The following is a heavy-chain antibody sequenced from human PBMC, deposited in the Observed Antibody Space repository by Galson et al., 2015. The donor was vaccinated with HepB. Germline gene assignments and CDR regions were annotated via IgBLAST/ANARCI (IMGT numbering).Heavy chain of an antibody. CDR2: ISYDGSNK. CDR3: ARDALGYCSGGSCSEGGGMDV. Sequence: SLRLSCAASGFIFSTYAMHWVRQAPGKGLESVAVISYDGSNKVYTDSVKDRLTISRDNSKNTLYLQINSLRPEDTAVYYCARDALGYCSGGSCSEGGGMDVWGQGTTVTVSS. D-gene: IGHD2-15*01. V-gene: IGHV3-30*04. CDR1: GFIFSTYA. J-gene: IGHJ6*02.